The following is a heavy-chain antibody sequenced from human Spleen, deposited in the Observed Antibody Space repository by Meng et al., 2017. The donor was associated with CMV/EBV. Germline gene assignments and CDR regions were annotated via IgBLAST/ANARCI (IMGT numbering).Heavy chain of an antibody. V-gene: IGHV1-18*01. J-gene: IGHJ4*02. CDR1: GYTFTSYG. D-gene: IGHD2-2*01. CDR2: ISACNGNT. CDR3: ARVFLSDQPAAVDY. Sequence: ASVKVSCKASGYTFTSYGISWVRQAPGQGLEWMGWISACNGNTNYAQKLQGRVTMTRDTSTSTVYMELSSLRSEDTAVYYCARVFLSDQPAAVDYWGQGTLVTAPQ.